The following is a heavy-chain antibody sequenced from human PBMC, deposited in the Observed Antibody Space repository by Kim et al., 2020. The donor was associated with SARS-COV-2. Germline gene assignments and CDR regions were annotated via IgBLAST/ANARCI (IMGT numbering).Heavy chain of an antibody. CDR3: AKTRNLGGYNFVYYYGMDV. CDR1: GFTFSSYG. Sequence: GGSLRLSCAASGFTFSSYGMHWVRQAPGKGLEWVAVISYDGSNKYYADSVKGRFTISRDNSKNTLYLQMNSLIAEDTAVYYCAKTRNLGGYNFVYYYGMDVWGQGTTVTVSS. J-gene: IGHJ6*02. D-gene: IGHD5-12*01. CDR2: ISYDGSNK. V-gene: IGHV3-30*18.